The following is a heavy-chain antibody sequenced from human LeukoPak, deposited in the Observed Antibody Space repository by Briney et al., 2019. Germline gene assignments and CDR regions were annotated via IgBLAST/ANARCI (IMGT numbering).Heavy chain of an antibody. D-gene: IGHD1-14*01. CDR2: MYYSGTT. CDR1: GGSFSGYY. J-gene: IGHJ5*02. Sequence: SETLSLTCAVYGGSFSGYYWSWTRQPPGKGLEWIGYMYYSGTTSYNPSLRSRVSISADTSKNHFSLKLYSVTAADTAVYYCARHDNYPGFGRGFDPWGQGFLVTVTS. CDR3: ARHDNYPGFGRGFDP. V-gene: IGHV4-59*08.